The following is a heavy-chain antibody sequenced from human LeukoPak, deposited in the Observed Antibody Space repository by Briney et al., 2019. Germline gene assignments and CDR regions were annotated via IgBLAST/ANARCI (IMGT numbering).Heavy chain of an antibody. CDR1: GFTFSSYG. CDR2: IWYDGSNK. J-gene: IGHJ4*02. Sequence: GRSLRLSCAASGFTFSSYGMHWVRQAPGKGLEWVAVIWYDGSNKYYADSVKGRFTISRDNSKNTLYLQMNSLRAEDTAVYYCALLFAGSGYLSFDYWGQGTLVTVSS. D-gene: IGHD3-22*01. CDR3: ALLFAGSGYLSFDY. V-gene: IGHV3-33*01.